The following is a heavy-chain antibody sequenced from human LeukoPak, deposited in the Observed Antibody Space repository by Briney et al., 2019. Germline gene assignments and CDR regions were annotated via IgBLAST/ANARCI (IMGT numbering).Heavy chain of an antibody. J-gene: IGHJ4*02. D-gene: IGHD2-2*01. CDR3: ARVHIVVVPANFDY. CDR1: GGSISSSSYY. V-gene: IGHV4-39*01. Sequence: SETLSLTCTVSGGSISSSSYYWGWIRQPPGKGLEWIGSIYYSGSTYYNPSLKSRVTISVDTSKNQFSLKLSSVTAADTAVYYCARVHIVVVPANFDYWGQGTLVTVSS. CDR2: IYYSGST.